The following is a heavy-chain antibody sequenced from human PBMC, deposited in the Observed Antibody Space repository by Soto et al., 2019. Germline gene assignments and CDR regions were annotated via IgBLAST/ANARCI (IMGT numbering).Heavy chain of an antibody. V-gene: IGHV3-23*01. J-gene: IGHJ4*02. CDR3: AKDSSSWSLGYLDY. Sequence: EVQLLESGGGFVQPGGSLRLSCAASGFTFSSYAMTWVRQAPGKGLEWVSVISDSGGTIYYADFAKGRFTISRDNSKNTLNLEMNSLRAEDTAVYYCAKDSSSWSLGYLDYWGQGALVTVSS. CDR2: ISDSGGTI. CDR1: GFTFSSYA. D-gene: IGHD6-13*01.